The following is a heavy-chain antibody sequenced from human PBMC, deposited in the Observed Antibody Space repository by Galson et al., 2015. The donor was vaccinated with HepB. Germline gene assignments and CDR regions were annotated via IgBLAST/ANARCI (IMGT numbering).Heavy chain of an antibody. CDR3: AKEYYQQILHY. CDR2: IWWDGTHD. Sequence: SLRLSCAASGSTFSDYGMHWVRQAPGKGLEWAASIWWDGTHDSYADSVKGRFTVSRDNSKNTLFLQMDSLRAEDTAVYFCAKEYYQQILHYWGQGALVTVSS. J-gene: IGHJ4*02. D-gene: IGHD2-2*01. V-gene: IGHV3-33*06. CDR1: GSTFSDYG.